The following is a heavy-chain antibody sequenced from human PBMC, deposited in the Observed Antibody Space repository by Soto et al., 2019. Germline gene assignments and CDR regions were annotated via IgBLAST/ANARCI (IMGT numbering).Heavy chain of an antibody. Sequence: GASVEVSCKASGYTFTSYDINWGRKATGQGVEWMGWMNPNSGNTGYAQKFQGRVTMTRNTSISTAYMELSSLRSEDTAVYYCARAQQQLGPYYYYYMDVWGKGTTVTVSS. V-gene: IGHV1-8*01. CDR1: GYTFTSYD. CDR3: ARAQQQLGPYYYYYMDV. CDR2: MNPNSGNT. J-gene: IGHJ6*03. D-gene: IGHD6-13*01.